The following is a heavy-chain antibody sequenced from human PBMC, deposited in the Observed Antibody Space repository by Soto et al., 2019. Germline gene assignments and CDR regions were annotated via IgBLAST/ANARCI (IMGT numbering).Heavy chain of an antibody. V-gene: IGHV3-21*01. CDR3: ARARGYSGYVGAFDI. CDR2: ISSSSSYI. D-gene: IGHD5-12*01. Sequence: PGGSLRLSCAASGFTFSSYSMNWVRQAPGKGLEWVSSISSSSSYIYYADSVKGRFTISRDNAKNSLYLQMNSLRAEDTAVYYCARARGYSGYVGAFDIWGQGTMVTVSS. J-gene: IGHJ3*02. CDR1: GFTFSSYS.